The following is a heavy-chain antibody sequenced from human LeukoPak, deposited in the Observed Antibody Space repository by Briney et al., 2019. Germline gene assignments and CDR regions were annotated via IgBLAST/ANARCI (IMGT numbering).Heavy chain of an antibody. CDR1: GFTFSYYA. CDR2: ISGIGDTT. CDR3: AKDLEIHTSSWSYFDY. Sequence: PGGSLRLSCAASGFTFSYYAMSWVRQAPGKGLEWVSTISGIGDTTYYADSVKGRFTISRDNSKNTLFLHMDSLRAEDTAVYYCAKDLEIHTSSWSYFDYWGQGTLVTVSS. V-gene: IGHV3-23*01. J-gene: IGHJ4*02. D-gene: IGHD6-13*01.